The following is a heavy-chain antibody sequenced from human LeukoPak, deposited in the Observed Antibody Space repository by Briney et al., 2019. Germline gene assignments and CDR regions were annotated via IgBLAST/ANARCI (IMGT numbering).Heavy chain of an antibody. CDR1: GGSISSGGYY. CDR2: IYSGRTT. J-gene: IGHJ4*02. Sequence: SQTLSLTCTVSGGSISSGGYYWSWIRQHPGKGLEWIGSIYSGRTTYYNPSLNSRVTISVVTSKNQFSLQLTSVTAADTAVYYCVRHDGRGGATMGALDSWGQGSLVTVSS. V-gene: IGHV4-30-2*03. CDR3: VRHDGRGGATMGALDS. D-gene: IGHD4/OR15-4a*01.